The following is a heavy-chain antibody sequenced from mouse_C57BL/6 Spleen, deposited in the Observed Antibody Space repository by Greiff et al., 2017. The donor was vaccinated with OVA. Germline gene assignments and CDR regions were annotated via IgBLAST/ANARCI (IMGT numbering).Heavy chain of an antibody. CDR2: IDPSDSYT. V-gene: IGHV1-69*01. Sequence: QVQLQQPGAELVMPGASVKLSCKASGYTFTSYWMHWVKQRPGQGLEWIGEIDPSDSYTNYNQKFKGKSTLTVDKSSSTAYMQLSSLTSEDSAVYYSARKGYSGGYYAMDYWGQGTSVTVSS. CDR1: GYTFTSYW. D-gene: IGHD2-12*01. CDR3: ARKGYSGGYYAMDY. J-gene: IGHJ4*01.